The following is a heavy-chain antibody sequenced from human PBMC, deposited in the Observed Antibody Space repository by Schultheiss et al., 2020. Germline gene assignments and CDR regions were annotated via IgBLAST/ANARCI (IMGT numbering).Heavy chain of an antibody. J-gene: IGHJ4*02. V-gene: IGHV3-73*01. D-gene: IGHD1-26*01. CDR2: IRSKANSYAT. Sequence: GGSLRLSCAASGFTFSGSAMHWVRQASGKGLEWVGRIRSKANSYATAYAASVKGRFTISRDDSKNTAYLQMNSLKTEDTAVYYCTRRAESGSYYPNFDYWGQGTLVNVSS. CDR1: GFTFSGSA. CDR3: TRRAESGSYYPNFDY.